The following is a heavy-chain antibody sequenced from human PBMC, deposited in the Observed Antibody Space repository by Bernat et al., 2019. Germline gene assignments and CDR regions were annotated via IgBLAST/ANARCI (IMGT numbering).Heavy chain of an antibody. J-gene: IGHJ5*02. V-gene: IGHV3-21*01. CDR1: GFTFSSYS. Sequence: EVQLVESGGGLVKPGGSLRLSCAASGFTFSSYSMNWVRQAPGKGLEWVSSISSSSSYIYYAATGRGRFTITRDNAKNSLYLQMNSLRAEDTAVYYCARDPYGDYVFDPWGQGTLVTVSS. CDR2: ISSSSSYI. CDR3: ARDPYGDYVFDP. D-gene: IGHD4-17*01.